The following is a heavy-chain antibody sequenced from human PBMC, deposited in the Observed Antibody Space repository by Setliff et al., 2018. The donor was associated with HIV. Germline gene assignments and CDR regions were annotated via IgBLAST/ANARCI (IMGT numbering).Heavy chain of an antibody. J-gene: IGHJ5*02. CDR2: IWYDGNKK. D-gene: IGHD6-13*01. CDR3: ARSSSWYVEWFDP. Sequence: GSLRLSCTASGFAFSTFAMHWVRQAPGKGLEWVAVIWYDGNKKDYGDSVKGRFTISRDNSKNTLYLEMNSLRVEDTAVYHCARSSSWYVEWFDPWGQGTLVTVSS. V-gene: IGHV3-33*01. CDR1: GFAFSTFA.